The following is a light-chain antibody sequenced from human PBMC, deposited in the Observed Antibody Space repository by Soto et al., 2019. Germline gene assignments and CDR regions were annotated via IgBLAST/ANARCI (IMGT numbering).Light chain of an antibody. CDR2: DAS. Sequence: DIQMTHSPSSLSASVGDRVTITCQASRFIGNFLNWYQQKPGKAPKLLINDASNLETGVPPRFSGSGSGTDFSVTISSLQPEDIATYYCQQYHSLPITFGQGTKVDI. CDR3: QQYHSLPIT. CDR1: RFIGNF. J-gene: IGKJ1*01. V-gene: IGKV1-33*01.